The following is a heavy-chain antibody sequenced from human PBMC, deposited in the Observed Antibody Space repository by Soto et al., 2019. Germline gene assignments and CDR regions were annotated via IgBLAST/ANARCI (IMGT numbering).Heavy chain of an antibody. CDR3: ARTMYYYDSSGYLGC. CDR2: IIPIFGTA. CDR1: GGTFSSYA. J-gene: IGHJ4*02. V-gene: IGHV1-69*13. Sequence: GASVKVSCKASGGTFSSYAISWVRQAPGQGLEWMGGIIPIFGTANYAQKFQGRVTITADESTSTAYMELSSLRSEDTAVYYCARTMYYYDSSGYLGCWGPGTLVTVSS. D-gene: IGHD3-22*01.